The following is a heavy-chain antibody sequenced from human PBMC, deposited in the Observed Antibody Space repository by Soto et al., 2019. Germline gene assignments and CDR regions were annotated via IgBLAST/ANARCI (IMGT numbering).Heavy chain of an antibody. CDR3: ARDLTIVPATHPRLENYGMDV. Sequence: QVQLVQSAAEVKKPGASVKVSCKASGYSFTSYGISWVRRAPGQGLEWMGWVSPYNGHTQFAQRFQGRVTMTTDTSTKTAYMELRNLRSEDTAHYYCARDLTIVPATHPRLENYGMDVWGQGTTVIVSS. CDR2: VSPYNGHT. CDR1: GYSFTSYG. V-gene: IGHV1-18*01. D-gene: IGHD2-2*01. J-gene: IGHJ6*02.